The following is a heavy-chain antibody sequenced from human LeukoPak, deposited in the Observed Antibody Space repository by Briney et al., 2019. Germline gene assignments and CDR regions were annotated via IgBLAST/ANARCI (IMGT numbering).Heavy chain of an antibody. CDR1: GGSVSGGNYY. CDR3: AKYGNSGWVIDN. J-gene: IGHJ4*02. D-gene: IGHD6-19*01. CDR2: VHYSGRT. Sequence: SETLSLTCTVSGGSVSGGNYYCSWIRQSPGKGLEWIGFVHYSGRTVYNPSLKSRVTISVDTSKNQFSLKLSSVTAADTAVYFCAKYGNSGWVIDNWGQGTLVTVSS. V-gene: IGHV4-61*01.